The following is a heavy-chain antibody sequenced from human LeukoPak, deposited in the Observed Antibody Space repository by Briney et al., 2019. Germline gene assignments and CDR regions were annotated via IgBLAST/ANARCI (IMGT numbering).Heavy chain of an antibody. CDR1: GFTFSSYG. CDR2: ISSSSSYI. D-gene: IGHD5-12*01. J-gene: IGHJ4*02. CDR3: ARAGSGYEDGFDY. V-gene: IGHV3-21*01. Sequence: PGGSLRLSCAASGFTFSSYGMGWVRQAPGKGLEWVSSISSSSSYIYYADSVKGRFTISRHNAKNSLYLQMNSLRAEDTAVYYCARAGSGYEDGFDYWGQGTLVTVSS.